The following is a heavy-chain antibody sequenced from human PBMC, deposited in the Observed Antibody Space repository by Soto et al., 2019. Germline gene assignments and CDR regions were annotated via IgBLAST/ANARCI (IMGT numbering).Heavy chain of an antibody. J-gene: IGHJ4*02. D-gene: IGHD2-2*01. V-gene: IGHV4-59*01. CDR3: ARSDRYCSSTSCRHDY. CDR1: GGSISSYY. Sequence: SETLSLTCTVSGGSISSYYWSWIRQPPGKGLEWIGYIYYSGSTNYNPSLKSRVTISVDTSKNQFSLKLSSVTAADTAVYYCARSDRYCSSTSCRHDYWGQGTLVTVSS. CDR2: IYYSGST.